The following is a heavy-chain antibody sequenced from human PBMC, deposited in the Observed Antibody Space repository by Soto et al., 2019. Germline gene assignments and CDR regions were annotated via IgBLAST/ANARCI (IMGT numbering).Heavy chain of an antibody. V-gene: IGHV3-48*02. CDR2: ISSSSSTI. CDR1: GFTFSSYS. D-gene: IGHD3-3*01. J-gene: IGHJ6*02. Sequence: GGSLRLSCAASGFTFSSYSMNWVRQAPGKGLEWVSYISSSSSTIYYADSVKGRFTISRDNAKNSLYLQMNSLRDEDTAVYFCTSCGRFPRVGVDYYAMDVWGQGTTVTVSS. CDR3: TSCGRFPRVGVDYYAMDV.